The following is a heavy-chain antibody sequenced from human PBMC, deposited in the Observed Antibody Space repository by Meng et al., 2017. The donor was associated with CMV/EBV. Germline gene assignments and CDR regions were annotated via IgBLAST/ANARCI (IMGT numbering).Heavy chain of an antibody. CDR1: GYTFTSYG. V-gene: IGHV1-18*01. J-gene: IGHJ4*02. CDR3: ARDEKYSGSPVGAY. D-gene: IGHD1-26*01. Sequence: ASVKVYCKASGYTFTSYGISWVRQAPGQGLEWMGWISAYNGNTNYAQKLQGRVTMTTDTSTSTAYMELRSLRSDDTAVYYCARDEKYSGSPVGAYWGQGTLVTVSS. CDR2: ISAYNGNT.